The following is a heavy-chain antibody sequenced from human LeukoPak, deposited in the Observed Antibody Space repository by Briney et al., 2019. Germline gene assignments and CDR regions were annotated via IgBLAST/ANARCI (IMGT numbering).Heavy chain of an antibody. D-gene: IGHD6-19*01. CDR3: ARDAPFINTEYSSGWIDPDY. CDR1: GGSISSGSDY. CDR2: IYTTGST. V-gene: IGHV4-61*02. J-gene: IGHJ4*02. Sequence: PSETLSLTCTVSGGSISSGSDYWSWIRQPAGKGLEWIARIYTTGSTDYNPSLKSRVTISVDTSKNQFSLRLSSVTAADTAVYYCARDAPFINTEYSSGWIDPDYWGQGTLVTVSS.